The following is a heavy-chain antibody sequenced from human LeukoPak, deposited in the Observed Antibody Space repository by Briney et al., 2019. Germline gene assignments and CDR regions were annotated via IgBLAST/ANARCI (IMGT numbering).Heavy chain of an antibody. V-gene: IGHV3-53*01. CDR2: IYTDGST. D-gene: IGHD6-6*01. Sequence: PGGSLRLSCAASGFTVSSNYMSWVRQAPGKGLEWVSVIYTDGSTYYADSVKGRFTISRDNAKNSLYLQMNSLRAEDTAVYYCASKGFGSSSALWAFDIWGQGTMVTVSS. CDR3: ASKGFGSSSALWAFDI. J-gene: IGHJ3*02. CDR1: GFTVSSNY.